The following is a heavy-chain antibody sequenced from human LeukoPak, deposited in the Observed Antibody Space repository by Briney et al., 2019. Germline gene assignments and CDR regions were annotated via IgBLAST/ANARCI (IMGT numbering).Heavy chain of an antibody. Sequence: PGGSLRLSCAASGFPFSSDVMHWLRQTPGKGLEWVAVIWFDGGKIYYADSVKGRFTISRDNSKNTLYLQMNSLRAEDTAVYHCARDFTNIRGGGYFDNWGQGTLVTVSS. CDR1: GFPFSSDV. J-gene: IGHJ4*02. CDR3: ARDFTNIRGGGYFDN. V-gene: IGHV3-33*01. CDR2: IWFDGGKI. D-gene: IGHD2/OR15-2a*01.